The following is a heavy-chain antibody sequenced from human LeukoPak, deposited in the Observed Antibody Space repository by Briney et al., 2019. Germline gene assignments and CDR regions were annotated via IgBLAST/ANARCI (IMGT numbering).Heavy chain of an antibody. CDR3: ARGIGFDY. D-gene: IGHD3-10*01. CDR2: INRSGST. Sequence: SETLSLTCAVYGGSFSGYYWSWIRQPPGKGLEWIGEINRSGSTNYNPSLKSRVTISVDTSKNQFSLKLSSVTAADTAVYYCARGIGFDYWGQGTLVTVSS. V-gene: IGHV4-34*01. CDR1: GGSFSGYY. J-gene: IGHJ4*02.